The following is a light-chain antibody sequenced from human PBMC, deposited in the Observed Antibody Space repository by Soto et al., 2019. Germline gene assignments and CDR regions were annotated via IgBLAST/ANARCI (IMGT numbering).Light chain of an antibody. J-gene: IGKJ1*01. CDR2: GVS. CDR3: EQYGSSPRL. Sequence: ESVLTLSPGTLSLYPRERATLSCRASRSVSNNYLAWYQQKPGQAPRLLIYGVSSRATGIPDRFSGSGSGTDFTLTISRLEPEDSAVYYCEQYGSSPRLFGQVTNVDI. CDR1: RSVSNNY. V-gene: IGKV3-20*01.